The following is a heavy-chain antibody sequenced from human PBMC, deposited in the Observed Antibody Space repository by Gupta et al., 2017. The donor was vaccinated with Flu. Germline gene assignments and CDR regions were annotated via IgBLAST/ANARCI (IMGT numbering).Heavy chain of an antibody. J-gene: IGHJ4*02. CDR3: ARGRRYYDSSGYYV. CDR1: GGSFSGYY. V-gene: IGHV4-34*01. Sequence: QVQLQQWGAGLLKPSETLSLTCAVYGGSFSGYYWSWIRQPPGKGLEWIGEINHSGSTNYNPSLKSRVTISVDTSKNQFSLKLSSVTAADMAVYYCARGRRYYDSSGYYVWGQGTLVTVAS. D-gene: IGHD3-22*01. CDR2: INHSGST.